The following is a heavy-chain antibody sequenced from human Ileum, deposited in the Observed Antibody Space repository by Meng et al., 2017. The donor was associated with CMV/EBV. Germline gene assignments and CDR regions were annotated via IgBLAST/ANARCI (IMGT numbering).Heavy chain of an antibody. D-gene: IGHD1-14*01. CDR3: ASGNQSREASY. CDR1: GFPGPNNY. J-gene: IGHJ4*02. Sequence: VVLVESGRHCVKPGGSTRPSWVTSGFPGPNNYAGWLLQAPGKVRQWLAYISGGGEFTTYADSMKGRCTITRHIAKNTHYLQMNSLRGEDTAMYYCASGNQSREASYWGQGALVTVSS. V-gene: IGHV3-11*06. CDR2: ISGGGEFT.